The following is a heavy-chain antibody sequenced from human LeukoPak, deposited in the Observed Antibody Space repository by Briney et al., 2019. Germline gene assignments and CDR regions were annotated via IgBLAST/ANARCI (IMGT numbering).Heavy chain of an antibody. CDR3: AREPSRGHSYGYSPYYFDY. D-gene: IGHD5-18*01. CDR2: IYSGGST. V-gene: IGHV3-66*01. Sequence: PGGSLRLSCAASRFTVSSNYMSWVRQAPGKGLEWVSVIYSGGSTYYADSVKGRFTISRDNSKNTLYLQMNSLRAEDTAVYYCAREPSRGHSYGYSPYYFDYWGQGTLVTVSS. CDR1: RFTVSSNY. J-gene: IGHJ4*02.